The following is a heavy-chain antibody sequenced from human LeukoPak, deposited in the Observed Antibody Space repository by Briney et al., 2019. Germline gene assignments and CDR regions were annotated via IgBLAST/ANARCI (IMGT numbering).Heavy chain of an antibody. J-gene: IGHJ4*02. CDR1: GGSISSGSYY. CDR3: ARRGRIAARPPRPFDY. CDR2: IYTSGST. Sequence: SETLSLTCTVSGGSISSGSYYWSWIRQPAGKGLEWIGRIYTSGSTNYNPSLKSRVTISVDTSKNQFSLKLSSVTAADTAVYYCARRGRIAARPPRPFDYWGQGTLVTVSS. V-gene: IGHV4-61*02. D-gene: IGHD6-6*01.